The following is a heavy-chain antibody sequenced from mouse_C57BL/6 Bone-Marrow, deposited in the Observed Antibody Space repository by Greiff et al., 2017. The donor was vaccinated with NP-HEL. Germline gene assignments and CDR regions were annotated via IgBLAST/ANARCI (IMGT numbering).Heavy chain of an antibody. Sequence: QVQLQQSGAELVRPGTSVKVSCKASGYAFTNYLIEWVKQRPGQGLEWIGVINPGSGGTNYNEKFKGKATLTADKSSSTAYMQLSSLTSEDSAVYFCAGGGYYYGSSYAYWGQGTLVTVSA. D-gene: IGHD1-1*01. J-gene: IGHJ3*01. V-gene: IGHV1-54*01. CDR2: INPGSGGT. CDR1: GYAFTNYL. CDR3: AGGGYYYGSSYAY.